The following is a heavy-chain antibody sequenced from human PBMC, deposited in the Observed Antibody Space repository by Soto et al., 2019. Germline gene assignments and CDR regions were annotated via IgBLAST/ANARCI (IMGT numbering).Heavy chain of an antibody. CDR1: GFTFRSYS. CDR3: ARDPRGYFDY. J-gene: IGHJ4*02. CDR2: ISSSSSYI. D-gene: IGHD3-10*01. V-gene: IGHV3-21*01. Sequence: GESLKISCAASGFTFRSYSMNWVRQAPGKGLEWVSSISSSSSYIYYADTVKGRFTISRDNAKNSLYLQMNSLRAEDTAVYYCARDPRGYFDYWGQGTLVTVSS.